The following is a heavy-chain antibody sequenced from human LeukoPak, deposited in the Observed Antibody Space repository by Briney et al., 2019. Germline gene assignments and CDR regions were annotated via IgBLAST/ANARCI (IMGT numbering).Heavy chain of an antibody. CDR1: GFTFSSYA. D-gene: IGHD3-22*01. Sequence: GGSLRLSCAASGFTFSSYAMSWVRQAPGKGLEWVSAISGSGGSTYYADSVKGRFTISRDNSKNTLYLQMNSLRAEDTAVYHCAKGRYYYDSSDAFEIWGQGTMVTVPS. CDR3: AKGRYYYDSSDAFEI. J-gene: IGHJ3*02. V-gene: IGHV3-23*01. CDR2: ISGSGGST.